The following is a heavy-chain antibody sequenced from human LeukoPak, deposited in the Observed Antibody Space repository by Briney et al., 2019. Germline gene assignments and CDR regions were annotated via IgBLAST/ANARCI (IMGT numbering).Heavy chain of an antibody. J-gene: IGHJ4*02. CDR1: GGSITTTDFD. CDR2: ISSSGKA. V-gene: IGHV4-39*01. Sequence: PSETLSLTCAVSGGSITTTDFDWAWIRQPAGQGFEWIATISSSGKAYYYPSLMSRVTISVDTSKNQFSLDVTSVTAADTGLFYCARFKGGTGFDYWGRGILVIVS. D-gene: IGHD1-26*01. CDR3: ARFKGGTGFDY.